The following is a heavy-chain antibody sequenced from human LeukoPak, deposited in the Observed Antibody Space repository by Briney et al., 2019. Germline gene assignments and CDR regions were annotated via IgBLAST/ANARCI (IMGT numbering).Heavy chain of an antibody. CDR1: GYTFTGYY. J-gene: IGHJ4*02. V-gene: IGHV1-2*02. CDR3: ARLSGHPAY. D-gene: IGHD3/OR15-3a*01. CDR2: IDPNSGDT. Sequence: ASVKVSCKASGYTFTGYYIHWVRQAPGQGLEWMGWIDPNSGDTNYAQKFQGRVTMTRDTSISTAYMDLNRLTSDDTAIYYCARLSGHPAYWGQGALVIVS.